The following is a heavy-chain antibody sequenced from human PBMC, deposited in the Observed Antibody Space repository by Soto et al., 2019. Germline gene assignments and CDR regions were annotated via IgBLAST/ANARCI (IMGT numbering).Heavy chain of an antibody. V-gene: IGHV4-34*01. CDR3: ASGRGDGYNQNWYFDL. CDR1: GGSFSGYY. D-gene: IGHD3-10*01. Sequence: SETLSLTCAVYGGSFSGYYWSWIRQPPGKGLEWIGEINNGGSSNYNPSLKSRGSMSVGTSNNQFSLKLTSVTAADTAVYYCASGRGDGYNQNWYFDLWGRGTLVTVSS. J-gene: IGHJ2*01. CDR2: INNGGSS.